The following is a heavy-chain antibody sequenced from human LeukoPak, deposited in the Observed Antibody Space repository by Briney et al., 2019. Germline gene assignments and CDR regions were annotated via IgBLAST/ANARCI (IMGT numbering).Heavy chain of an antibody. CDR3: ARVIGYCSGGSCFPFDY. J-gene: IGHJ4*02. CDR1: GFTFSNYW. Sequence: GGSLRLSCAASGFTFSNYWMTWVRQAPGRGLEWVANIRQDGGEIYSVDSVKGRFTISRDNTKNSLYLQMNSLRAEDTAVYYCARVIGYCSGGSCFPFDYWGQGTLVTVSS. D-gene: IGHD2-15*01. CDR2: IRQDGGEI. V-gene: IGHV3-7*05.